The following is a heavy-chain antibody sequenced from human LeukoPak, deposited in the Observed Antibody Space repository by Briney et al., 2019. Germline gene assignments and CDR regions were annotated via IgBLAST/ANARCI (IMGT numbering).Heavy chain of an antibody. Sequence: GASVKVSCKASGYTFATYGFSWVRQAPGQGLEWMGWVNTHNGKTHYAQKIQGRVTMTTDTSTSTAYMELRSLVSDDTAVYYYARDFSGYDPDYWGQGTLVTVSS. V-gene: IGHV1-18*01. CDR2: VNTHNGKT. CDR3: ARDFSGYDPDY. CDR1: GYTFATYG. J-gene: IGHJ4*02. D-gene: IGHD5-12*01.